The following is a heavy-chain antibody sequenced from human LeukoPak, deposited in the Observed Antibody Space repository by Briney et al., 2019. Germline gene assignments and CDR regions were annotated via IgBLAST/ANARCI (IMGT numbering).Heavy chain of an antibody. V-gene: IGHV4-59*01. Sequence: MSSETLSLTCTVSGGSISSYYWSWIRQPPRKGLEWIGYIHYTGSTNYNPSLKSRVTISVDTSKNQFSLKLSSVTAADTAVYYCARVEEGYGSGRRENYYYYYMDVWGKGTTVTISS. J-gene: IGHJ6*03. D-gene: IGHD3-10*01. CDR1: GGSISSYY. CDR2: IHYTGST. CDR3: ARVEEGYGSGRRENYYYYYMDV.